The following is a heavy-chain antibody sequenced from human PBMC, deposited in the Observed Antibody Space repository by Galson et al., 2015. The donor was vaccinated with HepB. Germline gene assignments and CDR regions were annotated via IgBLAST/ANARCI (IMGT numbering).Heavy chain of an antibody. CDR1: GYTFTSYG. J-gene: IGHJ4*02. V-gene: IGHV1-18*01. D-gene: IGHD2-15*01. CDR3: ARDTPYCSGGSCYSFDY. CDR2: ISAYNGNT. Sequence: CKASGYTFTSYGISWVRQAPGQGLEWMGWISAYNGNTNYAQKLQGRVTMTTDTSTSTAYMELRSLRSDDTAVYYCARDTPYCSGGSCYSFDYWGQGTLVTVSS.